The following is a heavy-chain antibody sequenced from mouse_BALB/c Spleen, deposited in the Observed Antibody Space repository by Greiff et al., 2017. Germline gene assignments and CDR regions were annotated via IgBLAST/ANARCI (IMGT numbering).Heavy chain of an antibody. CDR3: NVGITTRGVYFDY. CDR1: GFNIKDYY. D-gene: IGHD2-4*01. J-gene: IGHJ2*01. Sequence: EVQLQQSGAELVRSGASVKLSCTASGFNIKDYYMHWVKQRPEQGLEWIGWIDPENGDTEYAPKFQGKATMTADTSSNTAYLQLSSLTSEDTAVYYCNVGITTRGVYFDYWGQGTTLTVSS. V-gene: IGHV14-4*02. CDR2: IDPENGDT.